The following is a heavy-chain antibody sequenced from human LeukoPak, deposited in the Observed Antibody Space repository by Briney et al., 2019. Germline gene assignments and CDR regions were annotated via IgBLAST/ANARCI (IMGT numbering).Heavy chain of an antibody. Sequence: PSETLSLTCTVSGGSISSGGYYWSWIRQHPGKGLEWIGYIYYSGSTNYNPSLKSRVTISVDTSKNQFSLKLSSVTAADTAVYYCAREMRRAGSWYMYSYFDYWGQGTLVTVSS. CDR1: GGSISSGGYY. V-gene: IGHV4-61*08. J-gene: IGHJ4*02. CDR2: IYYSGST. D-gene: IGHD6-13*01. CDR3: AREMRRAGSWYMYSYFDY.